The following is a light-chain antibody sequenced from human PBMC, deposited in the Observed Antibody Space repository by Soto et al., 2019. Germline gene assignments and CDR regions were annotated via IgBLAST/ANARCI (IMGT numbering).Light chain of an antibody. CDR2: AAS. V-gene: IGKV3D-15*01. CDR1: QNVYNN. J-gene: IGKJ4*01. CDR3: QQYTSWPLT. Sequence: EVVMTQSPATLSVSPGERATLSCRTSQNVYNNLAWYLQKPGQAPRLLISAASTRATGIPARFSGSGSGTEFTLTINSLQSEDFAGYYCQQYTSWPLTFGGGTKVEIK.